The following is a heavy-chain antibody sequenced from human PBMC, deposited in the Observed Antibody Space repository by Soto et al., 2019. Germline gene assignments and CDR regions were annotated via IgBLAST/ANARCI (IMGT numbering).Heavy chain of an antibody. Sequence: GGSLRLSCEASGFIFEDYDXHWVRQPPGKGLQWVSGISWNSGDKDYADSVKGRFTISRDNVKNSLDLQMSSLRVEDTATYYCVKKSCSHTRCYTGWFFDLWGRRTLVTVSS. CDR3: VKKSCSHTRCYTGWFFDL. V-gene: IGHV3-9*01. D-gene: IGHD2-15*01. CDR2: ISWNSGDK. CDR1: GFIFEDYD. J-gene: IGHJ2*01.